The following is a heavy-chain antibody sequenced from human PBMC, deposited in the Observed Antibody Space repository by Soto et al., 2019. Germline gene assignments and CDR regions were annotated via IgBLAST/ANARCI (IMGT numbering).Heavy chain of an antibody. Sequence: QVQLVESGGGLVKPGGSLRLSCAASGFTFSDYYMSWIRQAPGKGLEWVSYISSSSSYTNYADSVKGRFTISRDNAKNSTYLQKNSLRAEDTAVYYCARVGGYCSGGSCYSGGYFDYWGQGTLVTVSS. D-gene: IGHD2-15*01. CDR1: GFTFSDYY. J-gene: IGHJ4*02. V-gene: IGHV3-11*06. CDR3: ARVGGYCSGGSCYSGGYFDY. CDR2: ISSSSSYT.